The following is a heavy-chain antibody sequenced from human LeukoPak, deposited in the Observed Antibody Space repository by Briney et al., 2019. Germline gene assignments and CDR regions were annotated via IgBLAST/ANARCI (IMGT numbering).Heavy chain of an antibody. CDR1: GFTFKSYA. V-gene: IGHV3-21*04. Sequence: PGGSLRLSCATSGFTFKSYAMNWVRQSPGKGLEWVSSISGDSTDIYYADSLMGRSTISRDNAKNSLYLQINSLRAEDTAMYYCATYRQVLLPFESWGQGTLVTVSS. CDR3: ATYRQVLLPFES. J-gene: IGHJ4*02. CDR2: ISGDSTDI. D-gene: IGHD2-8*02.